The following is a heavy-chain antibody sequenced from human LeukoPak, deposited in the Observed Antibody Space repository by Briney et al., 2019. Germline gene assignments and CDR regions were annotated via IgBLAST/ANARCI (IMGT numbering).Heavy chain of an antibody. CDR3: ARPGRIVGATQEAYFDY. Sequence: GESLQIFCKGSGCSFTSYWIGWGRRLAGKGGEGMGIIYPGDCDTRYSAAFQGEGNISADKSTSTAYLQWSSLKASDTAMYYCARPGRIVGATQEAYFDYWGQGTLVTVSS. J-gene: IGHJ4*02. CDR2: IYPGDCDT. D-gene: IGHD1-26*01. V-gene: IGHV5-51*01. CDR1: GCSFTSYW.